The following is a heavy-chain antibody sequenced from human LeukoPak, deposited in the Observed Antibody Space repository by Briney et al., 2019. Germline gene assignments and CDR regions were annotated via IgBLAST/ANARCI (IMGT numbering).Heavy chain of an antibody. CDR1: GGSISSYY. V-gene: IGHV4-4*07. CDR2: IYNSGIT. D-gene: IGHD3-22*01. Sequence: SETLSLTCTVSGGSISSYYWSWIRQPAGKGLEWIGRIYNSGITNYNPSLKSRVTMSMDTSMNQFSLKLSSVTAADTAVYYCARDTYYYDSSGYYYFDYWGQGTLVTVSS. J-gene: IGHJ4*02. CDR3: ARDTYYYDSSGYYYFDY.